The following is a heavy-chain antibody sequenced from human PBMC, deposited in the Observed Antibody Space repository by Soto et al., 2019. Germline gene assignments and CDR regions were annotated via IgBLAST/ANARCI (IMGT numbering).Heavy chain of an antibody. V-gene: IGHV3-23*01. Sequence: GGSLRLSCATSGFTFSTNAMGWVRQAPGMRLEFVSLISGSGNTIYYADSVKGRFTISRDNSMNTVSLQMNSLRAEDTAVYYCAKVGYDTFGYYLRSFDCWGQGXLVTVYS. D-gene: IGHD2-2*03. CDR3: AKVGYDTFGYYLRSFDC. CDR1: GFTFSTNA. CDR2: ISGSGNTI. J-gene: IGHJ4*02.